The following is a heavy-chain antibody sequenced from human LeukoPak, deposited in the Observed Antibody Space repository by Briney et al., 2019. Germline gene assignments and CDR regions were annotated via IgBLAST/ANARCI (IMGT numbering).Heavy chain of an antibody. J-gene: IGHJ5*02. D-gene: IGHD2-15*01. CDR3: AIYSSSSGRIDP. CDR1: SGSITSSVYY. CDR2: INYSGVT. Sequence: SETLSLTCTVSSGSITSSVYYCSWIRQPPGKGLEWIADINYSGVTHYNPSLKSRVTISVDTSKNHFSLNLSSVTAADTAVYYCAIYSSSSGRIDPWGQGTLVTVSS. V-gene: IGHV4-39*02.